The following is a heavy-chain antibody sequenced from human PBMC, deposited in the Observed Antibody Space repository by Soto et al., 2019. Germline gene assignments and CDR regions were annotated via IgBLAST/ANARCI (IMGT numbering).Heavy chain of an antibody. CDR3: ARDSGPVLTGYYNY. D-gene: IGHD3-9*01. V-gene: IGHV1-18*01. CDR2: ISAYNGNT. CDR1: GYTFTSYG. J-gene: IGHJ4*02. Sequence: QVQLVQSGAEVKKPGASVKVSCKASGYTFTSYGISWVRQAPGQGLEWMGWISAYNGNTNYAQKLQGRVTMTTDTSTSTAYVELRSLRSDATAVYYCARDSGPVLTGYYNYWGQGTLVTVSS.